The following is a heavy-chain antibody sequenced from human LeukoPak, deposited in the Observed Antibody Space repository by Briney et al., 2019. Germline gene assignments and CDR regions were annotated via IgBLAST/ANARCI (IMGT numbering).Heavy chain of an antibody. D-gene: IGHD6-13*01. CDR3: AKDRAAAGVFDY. V-gene: IGHV3-30*02. CDR1: GFTFSSYG. J-gene: IGHJ4*02. CDR2: IRFDGSDK. Sequence: GGSLRLSCGASGFTFSSYGMHWVRQAPGKGLEWVAYIRFDGSDKYYADSVRGRFTISRDNSKTTLYLQMNSLRAEDTALYYCAKDRAAAGVFDYWGQGTLVTVSS.